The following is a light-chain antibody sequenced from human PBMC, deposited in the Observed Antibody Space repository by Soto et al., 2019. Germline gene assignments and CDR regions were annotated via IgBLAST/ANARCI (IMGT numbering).Light chain of an antibody. CDR3: QQADTLPLT. CDR2: AAS. V-gene: IGKV1-12*01. CDR1: QGISSW. Sequence: DIRMTQSPSSVSASVGDRVTITCRASQGISSWVAWYQQKPGKAPNLLIYAASSLQSGVPSRFSGSGSGTEFTLTISSLQPEDFATYYCQQADTLPLTFGGGTKVEIK. J-gene: IGKJ4*01.